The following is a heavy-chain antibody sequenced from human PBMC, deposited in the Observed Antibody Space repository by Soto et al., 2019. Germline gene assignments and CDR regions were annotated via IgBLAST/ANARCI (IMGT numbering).Heavy chain of an antibody. D-gene: IGHD5-18*01. V-gene: IGHV4-31*03. CDR2: IYYSGTT. J-gene: IGHJ4*02. CDR3: ARGRGYSYGPYYFDY. Sequence: SETLSLTCTVSGGSISSEGYYWSWFRQLPGKGLEWIGDIYYSGTTYHNPSLRSRLTISGDASKNQFSLKLSSVTDADTALYYCARGRGYSYGPYYFDYWGQGSLVTVSS. CDR1: GGSISSEGYY.